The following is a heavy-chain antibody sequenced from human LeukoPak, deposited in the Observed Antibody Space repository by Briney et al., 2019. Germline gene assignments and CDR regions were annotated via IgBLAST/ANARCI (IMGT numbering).Heavy chain of an antibody. CDR3: AILRWYYDFWSGYPATPMDV. V-gene: IGHV4-34*01. J-gene: IGHJ6*04. Sequence: PSETLSLTCAVYGGSFSGYYWSWIRQPPGKGLEWIGEINHSGSTNYNPSLKSRVTISVDTSKNQFSLKLSSVTAADTAVYYCAILRWYYDFWSGYPATPMDVWGKGTTVTVSS. D-gene: IGHD3-3*01. CDR1: GGSFSGYY. CDR2: INHSGST.